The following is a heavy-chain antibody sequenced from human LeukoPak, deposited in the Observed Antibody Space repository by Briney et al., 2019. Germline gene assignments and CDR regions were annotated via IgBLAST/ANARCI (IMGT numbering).Heavy chain of an antibody. CDR1: GFTFSSYS. J-gene: IGHJ4*02. V-gene: IGHV3-7*01. CDR2: IKQDGSEK. Sequence: GGSLRLSCAASGFTFSSYSMNWVRQAPGKGLEWVANIKQDGSEKYYVDSVKGRFTISRDNAKNSLYLQMNSLRAEDTAVYYCARDREADFDYWGQGTLVTVSS. D-gene: IGHD3-10*01. CDR3: ARDREADFDY.